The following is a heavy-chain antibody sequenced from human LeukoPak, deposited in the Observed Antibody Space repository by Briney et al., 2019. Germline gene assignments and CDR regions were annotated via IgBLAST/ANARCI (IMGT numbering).Heavy chain of an antibody. V-gene: IGHV1-18*01. CDR3: AREAVARPADY. D-gene: IGHD5-12*01. J-gene: IGHJ4*02. Sequence: ASVKVSCKASGYTFTSYGISWVRQAPGQGLEWMGWISAYNGNTNKAQKFQGRITLTTDTSTSTAYMGLTSLRSDDTAVYYCAREAVARPADYWGQGTLVTVSS. CDR2: ISAYNGNT. CDR1: GYTFTSYG.